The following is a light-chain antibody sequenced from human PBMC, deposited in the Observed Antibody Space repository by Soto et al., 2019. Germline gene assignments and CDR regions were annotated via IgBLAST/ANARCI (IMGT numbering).Light chain of an antibody. V-gene: IGKV3-20*01. CDR2: GAS. CDR3: QQYGRSPGT. CDR1: QSVSSSY. Sequence: EIVLTQSPGTLSLSPGERATLSCRASQSVSSSYLAWYQQKPGQAPRLLIYGASSRATGIPDRFSGSGSGTDFTLTISRGEPEDFAVYYCQQYGRSPGTFGQGTKVEIK. J-gene: IGKJ1*01.